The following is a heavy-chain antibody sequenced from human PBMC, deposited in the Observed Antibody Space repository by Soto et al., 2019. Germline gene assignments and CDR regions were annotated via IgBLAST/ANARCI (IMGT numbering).Heavy chain of an antibody. CDR1: GFTFSNAW. CDR2: IKSKTDGGTT. J-gene: IGHJ6*03. D-gene: IGHD2-21*02. Sequence: PGGSLRLSCAASGFTFSNAWMSWVRQAPGKGLEWVGRIKSKTDGGTTDYAAPVKGRFTISRDDSKNTLYLQMNSLKTEDTAVYYCTTLTATYLPYYYYYMNVWGKGTTVTVSS. V-gene: IGHV3-15*01. CDR3: TTLTATYLPYYYYYMNV.